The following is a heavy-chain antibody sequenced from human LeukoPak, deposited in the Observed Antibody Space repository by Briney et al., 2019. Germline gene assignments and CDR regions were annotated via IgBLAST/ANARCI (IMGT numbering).Heavy chain of an antibody. CDR2: IYYSGST. D-gene: IGHD2-15*01. CDR3: ARESYCSGGSCYEEGAFDI. CDR1: GGSISSYY. Sequence: SETLSLTCTVSGGSISSYYWSWIRQPPGKGLEWIGYIYYSGSTNYNPSLKSRVTISVGTSMNQFSLKLSSVTAADTAVYYCARESYCSGGSCYEEGAFDIWGQGTMVTVSS. J-gene: IGHJ3*02. V-gene: IGHV4-59*01.